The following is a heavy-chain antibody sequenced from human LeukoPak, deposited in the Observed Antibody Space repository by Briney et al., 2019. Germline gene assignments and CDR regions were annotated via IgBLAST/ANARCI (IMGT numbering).Heavy chain of an antibody. CDR2: IRFDGSDK. V-gene: IGHV3-30*02. J-gene: IGHJ5*02. Sequence: GASLRLSCAASGFTFSNHGMHWVRQAPGKGLEWVALIRFDGSDKYYADSVKGRFTISRDNSKSTLYLQMNSLRAEDTAVYYCSKDLISDFGGDFDPWGQGTLVTVSS. CDR3: SKDLISDFGGDFDP. CDR1: GFTFSNHG. D-gene: IGHD3-10*01.